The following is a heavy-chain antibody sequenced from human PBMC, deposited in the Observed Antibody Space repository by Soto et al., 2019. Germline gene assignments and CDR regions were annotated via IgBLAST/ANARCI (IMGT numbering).Heavy chain of an antibody. CDR1: GFTFSSYG. CDR2: IWYDGSNK. CDR3: ARENYYGSGSYWY. Sequence: GGSLRLSCAASGFTFSSYGMHWVRQAPGKGLEWVAVIWYDGSNKYYADSVKGRFTISRDNSKNTLYLQMNSLRAEDTAVYYCARENYYGSGSYWYWGQGTLVTVSS. J-gene: IGHJ4*02. D-gene: IGHD3-10*01. V-gene: IGHV3-33*01.